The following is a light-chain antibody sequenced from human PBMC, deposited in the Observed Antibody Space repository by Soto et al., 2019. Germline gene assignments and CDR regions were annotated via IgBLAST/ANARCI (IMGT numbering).Light chain of an antibody. Sequence: QSALPHPPSASWSPGQSVTISCTGTSSDVGAYNYVSWYQQHPGKAPKLMIYEVSYRPSGVPDRFSGSKSGNTASLTVSGLQAEDEADYYCSSYAGSSTVFGTGTKVTVL. CDR2: EVS. CDR3: SSYAGSSTV. V-gene: IGLV2-8*01. CDR1: SSDVGAYNY. J-gene: IGLJ1*01.